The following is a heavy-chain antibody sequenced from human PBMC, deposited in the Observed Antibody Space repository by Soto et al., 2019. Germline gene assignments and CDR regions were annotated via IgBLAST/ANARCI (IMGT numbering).Heavy chain of an antibody. CDR2: IRSKANSYTT. CDR3: TSFRHAVAGTENFDY. J-gene: IGHJ4*02. D-gene: IGHD6-19*01. V-gene: IGHV3-73*01. CDR1: GFTFSDST. Sequence: GESLKISCATSGFTFSDSTIHWVRRASGKGLEWVGRIRSKANSYTTEYAASMKGKFTISRDDTKNTAYLQMNSLKTEDTAVYFCTSFRHAVAGTENFDYWGQGTLVTVSS.